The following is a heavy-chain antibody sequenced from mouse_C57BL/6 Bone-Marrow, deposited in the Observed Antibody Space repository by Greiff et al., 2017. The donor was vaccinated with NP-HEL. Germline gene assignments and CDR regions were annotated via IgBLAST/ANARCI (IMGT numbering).Heavy chain of an antibody. Sequence: QVQLQQPGAELVKPGASVKMSCKASGYTFTSYWITWVKQRPGQGLEWIGDIYPGSGSTNYNEKFKSKATLTVDTSSSTAYMQLSSLTSEDSAVYYCARWRLRRRGFDYWGQGTTLTVSS. CDR3: ARWRLRRRGFDY. D-gene: IGHD2-4*01. CDR1: GYTFTSYW. CDR2: IYPGSGST. V-gene: IGHV1-55*01. J-gene: IGHJ2*01.